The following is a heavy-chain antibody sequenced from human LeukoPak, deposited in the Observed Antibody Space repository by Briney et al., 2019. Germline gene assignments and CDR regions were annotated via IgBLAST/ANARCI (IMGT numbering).Heavy chain of an antibody. J-gene: IGHJ4*02. D-gene: IGHD3-10*01. CDR2: IYSGGST. CDR3: ARKFYGSGSYPLDY. V-gene: IGHV3-53*01. CDR1: GLTARSNN. Sequence: PGGSLSFSGAASGLTARSNNMSWVRQAPGKGLEWVSVIYSGGSTDYADSVKGRFTISRDSSKNTLYLQMNSLRAEDTAVYYCARKFYGSGSYPLDYWGQGTLVTVSS.